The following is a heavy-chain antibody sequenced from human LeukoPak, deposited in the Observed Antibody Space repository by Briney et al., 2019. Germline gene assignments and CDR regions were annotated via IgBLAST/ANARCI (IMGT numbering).Heavy chain of an antibody. D-gene: IGHD1-26*01. J-gene: IGHJ5*02. V-gene: IGHV3-30*04. Sequence: GGSLRLSCAASGFSFRRYDMHWVRQAPGKGLEWVAATSYDGTSELYADFVKGRFSISRDNSRNTLSLQMDTLRPEDMAIYYCARAKGLAGSYLDNWFEPWGQGTRVIVSP. CDR2: TSYDGTSE. CDR3: ARAKGLAGSYLDNWFEP. CDR1: GFSFRRYD.